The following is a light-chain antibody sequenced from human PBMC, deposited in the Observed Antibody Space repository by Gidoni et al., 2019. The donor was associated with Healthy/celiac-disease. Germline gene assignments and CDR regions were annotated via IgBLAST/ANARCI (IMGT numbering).Light chain of an antibody. V-gene: IGKV3-11*01. J-gene: IGKJ4*01. CDR2: DAS. Sequence: EIVLTQSPATLSLSPGERATLSCRASQSFSSYLAWYQQNPGQAPRLLIYDASNRAPGIPARFSGSGSGTDFTLTISSLEPEDFAVYYCQQRSNWLLTFGGGTKVEIK. CDR1: QSFSSY. CDR3: QQRSNWLLT.